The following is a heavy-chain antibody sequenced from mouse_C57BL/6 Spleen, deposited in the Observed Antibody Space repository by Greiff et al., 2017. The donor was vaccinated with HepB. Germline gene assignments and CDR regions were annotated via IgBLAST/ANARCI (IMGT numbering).Heavy chain of an antibody. CDR1: GFTFSDYG. Sequence: EVQLVESGGGLVKPGGSLKLSCAASGFTFSDYGMHWVRQAPEKGLEWVAYISSGSSTIYYADTVKGRFTISRDNAKNTLFLQMTSLRSEDTAMYYCARGHYYGSRGAMDYWGEEPQSPSPQ. D-gene: IGHD1-1*01. CDR3: ARGHYYGSRGAMDY. CDR2: ISSGSSTI. J-gene: IGHJ4*01. V-gene: IGHV5-17*01.